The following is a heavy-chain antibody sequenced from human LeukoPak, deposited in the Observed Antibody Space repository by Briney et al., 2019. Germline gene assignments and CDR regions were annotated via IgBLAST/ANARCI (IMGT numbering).Heavy chain of an antibody. CDR2: IRYDGSNK. D-gene: IGHD1-26*01. CDR1: GFTFSSYA. J-gene: IGHJ4*02. CDR3: ARVMAGIPGATWLTDY. Sequence: PGGSLRLSCAASGFTFSSYAMSWVRQAPGKGLEWVAFIRYDGSNKYYADSVKGRFTISRDNSKNTLYLQMNSLRAEDTAVYYCARVMAGIPGATWLTDYWGQGTLVTVSS. V-gene: IGHV3-30*02.